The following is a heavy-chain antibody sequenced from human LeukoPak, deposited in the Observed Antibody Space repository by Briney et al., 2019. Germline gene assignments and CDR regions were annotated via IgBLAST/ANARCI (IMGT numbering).Heavy chain of an antibody. D-gene: IGHD6-6*01. CDR1: GFTFSSYW. J-gene: IGHJ6*02. CDR3: AREQEQLAHHGMDV. V-gene: IGHV3-74*01. Sequence: GRSLRLSCAASGFTFSSYWMHWVRRAPGKGLVWVSRMNSDGSYRTYADSVKGRFTISRDNAKSTLYLQMNSLRAEDTAVYYCAREQEQLAHHGMDVWGQGTTVSVSS. CDR2: MNSDGSYR.